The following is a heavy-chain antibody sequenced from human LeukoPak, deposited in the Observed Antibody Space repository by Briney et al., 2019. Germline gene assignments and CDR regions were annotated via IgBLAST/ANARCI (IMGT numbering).Heavy chain of an antibody. Sequence: GGTLRLSCAASGFTFSSYAMSWVRQAPGKGLEWVSAMSSSDDGRYYTASVRGRFTISRDTSRSTLYLQMNSLRAEDAAVYYCAKAPVTSCRGAFCYPFDYWGQGTLVTVSS. CDR3: AKAPVTSCRGAFCYPFDY. CDR1: GFTFSSYA. V-gene: IGHV3-23*01. D-gene: IGHD2-15*01. CDR2: MSSSDDGR. J-gene: IGHJ4*02.